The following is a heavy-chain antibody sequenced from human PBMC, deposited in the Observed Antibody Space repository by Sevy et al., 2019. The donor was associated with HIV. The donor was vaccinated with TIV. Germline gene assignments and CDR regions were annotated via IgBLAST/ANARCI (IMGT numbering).Heavy chain of an antibody. Sequence: ASVKVSCKASGGTFSSYAISWVRQAPGQGLEWMGGIIPIFGTANYAQKFQGRVTITADESTSTAYMELSSLRSEDTAVDYCAGGDVEPDYYDSSGYTYYFDYWGQGTLVTVSS. CDR3: AGGDVEPDYYDSSGYTYYFDY. V-gene: IGHV1-69*13. CDR2: IIPIFGTA. D-gene: IGHD3-22*01. J-gene: IGHJ4*02. CDR1: GGTFSSYA.